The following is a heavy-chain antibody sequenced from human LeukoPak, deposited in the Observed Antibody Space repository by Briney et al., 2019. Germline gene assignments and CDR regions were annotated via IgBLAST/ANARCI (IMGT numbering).Heavy chain of an antibody. CDR2: ISGSGGST. V-gene: IGHV3-23*01. CDR1: GITLSNYG. D-gene: IGHD5-12*01. CDR3: AKGPGARGHFNWFDP. Sequence: GGSLRLSCAVSGITLSNYGMSWVRQAPGRGLEWVAGISGSGGSTNYADSVKGRFTISRDNPKNTLYLQMNGLRGEDTAVYYCAKGPGARGHFNWFDPWGQGTLVTVSS. J-gene: IGHJ5*02.